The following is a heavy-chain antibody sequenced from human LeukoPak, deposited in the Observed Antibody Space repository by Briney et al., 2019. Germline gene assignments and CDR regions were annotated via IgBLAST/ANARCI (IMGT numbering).Heavy chain of an antibody. CDR3: ARVKQVVFDY. J-gene: IGHJ4*02. CDR1: GYTFSTYG. D-gene: IGHD2-15*01. Sequence: GASVKVSCKTSGYTFSTYGITWVRRAPGQGLEWMAWISAYNGNTNYARKLQGRVIMTRDTSTNTAYLELSSLTPDDTAIYFCARVKQVVFDYWGQGTLVTVSS. CDR2: ISAYNGNT. V-gene: IGHV1-18*01.